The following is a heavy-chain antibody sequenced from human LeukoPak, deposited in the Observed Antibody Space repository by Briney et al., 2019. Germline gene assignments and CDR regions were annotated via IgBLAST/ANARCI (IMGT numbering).Heavy chain of an antibody. J-gene: IGHJ6*03. CDR2: INHSGST. D-gene: IGHD1-7*01. CDR3: ARGGWNYSRYYYYYMDV. CDR1: GGSFSGYY. Sequence: PSETLSLTCAVYGGSFSGYYWSWIRQPPGKGLEWIGEINHSGSTNYNPSLKSRVAISVDTSKNQFSLKLSSVTAADTAVYYCARGGWNYSRYYYYYMDVWGKGTTVTVSS. V-gene: IGHV4-34*01.